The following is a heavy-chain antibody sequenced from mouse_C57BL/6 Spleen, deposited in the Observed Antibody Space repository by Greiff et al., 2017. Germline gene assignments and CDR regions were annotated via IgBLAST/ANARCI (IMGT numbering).Heavy chain of an antibody. CDR2: ISSGSSTI. Sequence: EVKLLESGGGLVRPGGSLKLSCAASGFTFSDYGMHWVRQAPEKGLEWVAYISSGSSTIYYADTVKGRFTISRDNAKNTLFLQMTSLRSEDTAMYYCARLQNAMDYWGQGTSVTVSS. CDR3: ARLQNAMDY. J-gene: IGHJ4*01. D-gene: IGHD6-1*01. CDR1: GFTFSDYG. V-gene: IGHV5-17*01.